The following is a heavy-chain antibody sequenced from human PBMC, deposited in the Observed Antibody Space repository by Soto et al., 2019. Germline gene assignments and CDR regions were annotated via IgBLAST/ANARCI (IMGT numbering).Heavy chain of an antibody. Sequence: GGSLRLSCAASGFTFSSYGMHWVRQAPGKGLEWVAVISYDGSNKYYADSVKGRFTISRDNSKNTLYLQMNSLRAEDTAVYYCAHGNYYGSGSDFGYFDYWGQGTLVTVSS. V-gene: IGHV3-30*03. J-gene: IGHJ4*02. CDR3: AHGNYYGSGSDFGYFDY. CDR1: GFTFSSYG. D-gene: IGHD3-10*01. CDR2: ISYDGSNK.